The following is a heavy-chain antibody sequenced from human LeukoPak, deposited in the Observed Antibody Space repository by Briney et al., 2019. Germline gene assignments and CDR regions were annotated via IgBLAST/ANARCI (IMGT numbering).Heavy chain of an antibody. Sequence: PGGSLRLSCAASGFTFSSYWMSWVRQAPGKGLEWVANIKQDGSEKYYVDSVKGRFTISRDNAENSLYLQMNSLRAEDTAVYYCATRPYVWGREFDYWGQGTLVTVSS. V-gene: IGHV3-7*01. J-gene: IGHJ4*02. CDR2: IKQDGSEK. CDR1: GFTFSSYW. D-gene: IGHD3-16*01. CDR3: ATRPYVWGREFDY.